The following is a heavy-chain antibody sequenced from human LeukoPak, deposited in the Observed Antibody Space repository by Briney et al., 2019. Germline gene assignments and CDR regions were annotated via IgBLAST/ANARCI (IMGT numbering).Heavy chain of an antibody. V-gene: IGHV4-39*01. CDR3: RGGVGASSDCDY. J-gene: IGHJ4*02. CDR2: IYYSGST. CDR1: GGSISSSSYY. Sequence: SETLSLTCTVSGGSISSSSYYWGWIRQPPGRALEWIGSIYYSGSTYYNPSLKNQVTISVDPSKNQSSLKLSSVTAADPAVYYCRGGVGASSDCDYWGQGTLVSVSS. D-gene: IGHD1-26*01.